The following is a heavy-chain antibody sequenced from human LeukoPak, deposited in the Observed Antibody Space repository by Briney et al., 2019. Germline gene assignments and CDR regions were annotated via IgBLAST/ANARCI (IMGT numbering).Heavy chain of an antibody. Sequence: GGSLRLSCAASGFTFSSYGMHWVRQAPGKGLEWVSAISNSGGSTYYADSVKGRFTISRDNSKNTLYLQMNSLRAEDTAVYYCAKDQAGIAVAGTFYYYYGMDVWGQGTMVTVSS. CDR2: ISNSGGST. CDR1: GFTFSSYG. D-gene: IGHD6-19*01. V-gene: IGHV3-23*01. CDR3: AKDQAGIAVAGTFYYYYGMDV. J-gene: IGHJ6*02.